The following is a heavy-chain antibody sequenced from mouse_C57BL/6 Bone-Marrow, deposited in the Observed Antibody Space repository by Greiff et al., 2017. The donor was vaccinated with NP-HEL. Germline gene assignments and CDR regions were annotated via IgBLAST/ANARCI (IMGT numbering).Heavy chain of an antibody. J-gene: IGHJ3*01. D-gene: IGHD1-1*01. CDR2: SRNKANDYTT. CDR3: ARDEDYYGSSPFAY. V-gene: IGHV7-1*01. Sequence: EVMLVESGGGLVQSGRSLRLSCATSGFTFSDFYMEWVRQAPGKGLEWIAASRNKANDYTTEYSASVKGRFIVSRDTSQSILYLQMNALRAEDTAIYYCARDEDYYGSSPFAYWGQGTLVTVSA. CDR1: GFTFSDFY.